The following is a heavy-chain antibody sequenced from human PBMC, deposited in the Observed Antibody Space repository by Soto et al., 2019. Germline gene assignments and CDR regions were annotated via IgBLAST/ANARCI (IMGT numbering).Heavy chain of an antibody. CDR2: ISYDGSNK. D-gene: IGHD6-19*01. Sequence: PGGSLRLSCAASGFTFSSYGMHWVRQAPGKGLEWVAVISYDGSNKYYADSVKGRFTISRDNSKNTLYLQMNSLRAEDTAVYYCASVACTSSYYYYGMDVWGQGTTVTVAS. CDR1: GFTFSSYG. V-gene: IGHV3-30*03. J-gene: IGHJ6*02. CDR3: ASVACTSSYYYYGMDV.